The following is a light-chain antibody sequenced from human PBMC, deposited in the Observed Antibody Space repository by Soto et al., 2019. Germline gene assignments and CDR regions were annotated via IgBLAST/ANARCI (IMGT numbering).Light chain of an antibody. J-gene: IGKJ2*01. CDR1: QGIRNIY. V-gene: IGKV3-20*01. Sequence: EIVLTQSPGTLSLSPGERATLSCRASQGIRNIYLAWYQRKAGQAPRLLIYGASSRATGIPDRFSGSGSGTDFTLTISRLEPEDFAIYYCQQYGTSLPHTFGRGTKLQIK. CDR2: GAS. CDR3: QQYGTSLPHT.